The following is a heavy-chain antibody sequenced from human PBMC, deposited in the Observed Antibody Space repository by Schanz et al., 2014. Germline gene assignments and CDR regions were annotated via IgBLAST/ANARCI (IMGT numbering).Heavy chain of an antibody. CDR3: ASLIGTTSAHFYGMDV. CDR2: IYGSGDT. V-gene: IGHV3-53*01. CDR1: GFTVSLNY. Sequence: EVQLVESGGGLIQPGGSLRLSCAASGFTVSLNYMTWVRQAPGKGLEWVSIIYGSGDTYYANSVKGRFTISRDNSKNTVYLQMNSLRAEDTAVYFCASLIGTTSAHFYGMDVWGQGTTVTVSS. D-gene: IGHD1-7*01. J-gene: IGHJ6*02.